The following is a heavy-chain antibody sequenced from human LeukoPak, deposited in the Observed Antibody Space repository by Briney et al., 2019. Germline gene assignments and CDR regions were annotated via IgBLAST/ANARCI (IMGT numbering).Heavy chain of an antibody. J-gene: IGHJ4*02. D-gene: IGHD3-10*01. Sequence: AASVKVSPKPSGYTFTVYNMHCVRQSPGQGLEGMGWINPNSGGTNYAQKFQGRVTMTRDTYISTAYMELSRLRSGDTAVYYCARDPGDITLDYWGQGTLVTVSS. CDR3: ARDPGDITLDY. CDR1: GYTFTVYN. CDR2: INPNSGGT. V-gene: IGHV1-2*02.